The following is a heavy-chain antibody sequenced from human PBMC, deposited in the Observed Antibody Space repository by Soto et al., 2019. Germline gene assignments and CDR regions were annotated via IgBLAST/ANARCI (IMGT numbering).Heavy chain of an antibody. CDR1: AGSISPGCYF. J-gene: IGHJ6*02. CDR3: AMGNWNPYYYYGMDV. D-gene: IGHD1-1*01. V-gene: IGHV4-30-4*01. CDR2: IYYSGNT. Sequence: TRCDPWSGSAGSISPGCYFWCWIRHPPGKGLEWIGNIYYSGNTYYNPSLKSRLIISIDTSKNQFSLKVGSVTAADTAVYYCAMGNWNPYYYYGMDVRGQGTTVT.